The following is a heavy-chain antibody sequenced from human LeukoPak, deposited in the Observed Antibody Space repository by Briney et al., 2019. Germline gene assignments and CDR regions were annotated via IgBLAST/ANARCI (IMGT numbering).Heavy chain of an antibody. J-gene: IGHJ3*02. D-gene: IGHD3-16*01. V-gene: IGHV3-21*01. CDR3: ARVGAHDAFDI. Sequence: PGGSLRLSCAASGFTFSSYSMNWVRQAPGKGLEWFSSISSSSSYIYYADSVKGRFTISRDNAKNSLYLQMNSLRAEDTAVYYCARVGAHDAFDIWGQGTMVTVSS. CDR1: GFTFSSYS. CDR2: ISSSSSYI.